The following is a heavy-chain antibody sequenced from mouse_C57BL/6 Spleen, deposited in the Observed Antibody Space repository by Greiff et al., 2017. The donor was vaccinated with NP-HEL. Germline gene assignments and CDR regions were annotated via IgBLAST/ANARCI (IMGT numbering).Heavy chain of an antibody. CDR2: IDPSDSET. CDR3: AKENGNSNWYFDV. V-gene: IGHV1-52*01. D-gene: IGHD2-1*01. CDR1: GYTFTSYW. Sequence: QVQLKESGAELVRPGSSVKLSCKASGYTFTSYWMHWVKQRPIQGLEWIGNIDPSDSETHYNQKFKDKATLTVDKSSSTAYMQLSSLTSEDSAVYYCAKENGNSNWYFDVWGTGTTVTVSS. J-gene: IGHJ1*03.